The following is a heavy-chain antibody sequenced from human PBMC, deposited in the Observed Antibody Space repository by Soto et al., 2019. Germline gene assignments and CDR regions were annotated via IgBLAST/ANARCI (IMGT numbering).Heavy chain of an antibody. V-gene: IGHV4-34*01. D-gene: IGHD2-15*01. CDR3: ARGPNCSGGSCYFPTRYYYYYYMDV. J-gene: IGHJ6*03. CDR1: GGSFSGYY. CDR2: INHSGST. Sequence: QVQLQQWGAGLLKPSETLSLTCAVSGGSFSGYYWSWIRQPPGKGLEWMGEINHSGSTNYNPSLKSRVTISVDTSKNQFSLKLSSVTAADTAVYYCARGPNCSGGSCYFPTRYYYYYYMDVWGKGTTVTVSS.